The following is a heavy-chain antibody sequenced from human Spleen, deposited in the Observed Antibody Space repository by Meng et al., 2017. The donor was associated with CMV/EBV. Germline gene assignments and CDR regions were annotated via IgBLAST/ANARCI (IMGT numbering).Heavy chain of an antibody. J-gene: IGHJ5*02. CDR1: GGSISSGGYY. D-gene: IGHD5-24*01. CDR3: ARDLEGWFDP. Sequence: LTCAVYGGSISSGGYYWSWIRQPPGKGLEWIGYIYYSGSTYYNPSLKSRVTISVDKSKNQFSLKLSSVTAADTAVYYCARDLEGWFDPWGQGTLVTVSS. CDR2: IYYSGST. V-gene: IGHV4-31*11.